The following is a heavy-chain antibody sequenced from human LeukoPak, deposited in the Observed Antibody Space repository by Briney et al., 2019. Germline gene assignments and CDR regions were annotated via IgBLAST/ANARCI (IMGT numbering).Heavy chain of an antibody. D-gene: IGHD3-16*01. V-gene: IGHV3-15*01. J-gene: IGHJ3*02. CDR2: IKSKINGETT. CDR3: PDSNGGSFDI. Sequence: GRSLRLSCVASGFTFSNAWMSWVRQAPGKGLEWLGRIKSKINGETTEYAAPVKDRFSISRDDSKNTVYLQMNSLKIEDTAVYYCPDSNGGSFDIWGQGTMVTVSS. CDR1: GFTFSNAW.